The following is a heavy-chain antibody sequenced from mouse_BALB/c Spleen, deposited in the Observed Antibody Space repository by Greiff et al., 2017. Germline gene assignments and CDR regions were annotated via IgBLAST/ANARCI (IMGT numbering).Heavy chain of an antibody. Sequence: EVKLLESGGGLVQPGGSMKLSCVASGFTFSNYWMNWVRQSPEKGLEWVAEIRLKSNNYATHYAESVKGRFTISRDDSKSSVYLQMNNLRAEDTGIYYCTLLTGTWWGQGTTLTVSS. CDR1: GFTFSNYW. D-gene: IGHD4-1*01. CDR2: IRLKSNNYAT. CDR3: TLLTGTW. J-gene: IGHJ2*01. V-gene: IGHV6-6*02.